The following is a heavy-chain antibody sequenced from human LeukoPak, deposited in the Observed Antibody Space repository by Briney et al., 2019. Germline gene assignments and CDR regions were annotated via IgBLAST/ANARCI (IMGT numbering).Heavy chain of an antibody. CDR2: ISWNGARI. D-gene: IGHD6-19*01. J-gene: IGHJ4*02. Sequence: PGGSLRLSCAASGFTFAEYTVHWVRQAPGKGLGWVSLISWNGARIHYGDSVKGRFTISRDNSKNSLYLQMNSLRTEDTALYYCVKDLVAASENVRGWYPMDYWGQGTLVTVSS. V-gene: IGHV3-43*01. CDR3: VKDLVAASENVRGWYPMDY. CDR1: GFTFAEYT.